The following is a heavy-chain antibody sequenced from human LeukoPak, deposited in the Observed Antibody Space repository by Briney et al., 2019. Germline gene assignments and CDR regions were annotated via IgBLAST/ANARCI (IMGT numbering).Heavy chain of an antibody. J-gene: IGHJ4*02. Sequence: SETLSLTCTVSGGSISTYYWSWIRQPPGKGLEWIGYIYYSGSTNYNPSLKSRVTISLDTSKNQFSLKLSSVTAADTAVYYCARALRSLTGDFDYYFDYWGQGTLVTVSS. V-gene: IGHV4-59*01. CDR3: ARALRSLTGDFDYYFDY. CDR1: GGSISTYY. D-gene: IGHD7-27*01. CDR2: IYYSGST.